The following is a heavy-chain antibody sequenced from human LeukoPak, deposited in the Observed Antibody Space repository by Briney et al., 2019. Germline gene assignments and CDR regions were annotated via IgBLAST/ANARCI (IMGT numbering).Heavy chain of an antibody. CDR2: ISAYNGNT. CDR1: GYTFTSYD. CDR3: ARDDRGSYRYYFDY. Sequence: VASVKVSCKASGYTFTSYDISWVRQAPGQGLEWMGWISAYNGNTNYAQKLQGRVTMTTDTSTSTAYMELRSLRSDDTAVYYCARDDRGSYRYYFDYWGQGTLVTVSS. J-gene: IGHJ4*02. V-gene: IGHV1-18*01. D-gene: IGHD1-26*01.